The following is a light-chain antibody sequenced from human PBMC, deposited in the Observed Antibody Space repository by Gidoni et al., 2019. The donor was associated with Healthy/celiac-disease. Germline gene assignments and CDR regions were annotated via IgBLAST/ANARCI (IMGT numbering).Light chain of an antibody. CDR2: GAT. Sequence: EIVLTQSPGTLSFSPGQSAPLSCRASQSVSSSYLAWYQQKPGQAPRLLISGATSRATGIPDRVSGSGSGTDFTLTSSRLEPEDFAEYYCQQYGSSFTFGGGTKVEIK. V-gene: IGKV3-20*01. CDR3: QQYGSSFT. CDR1: QSVSSSY. J-gene: IGKJ4*01.